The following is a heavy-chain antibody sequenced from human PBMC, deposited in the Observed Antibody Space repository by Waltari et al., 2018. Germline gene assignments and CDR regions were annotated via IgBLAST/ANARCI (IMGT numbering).Heavy chain of an antibody. CDR3: ASTGYSSSWTVDY. D-gene: IGHD6-13*01. V-gene: IGHV4-61*02. Sequence: QVQLQESGPGLVKPSQTLSLTCTVSGGSISSGSYYWIWIRQPAGKGLEWIGRIYTSGSTNYNPTLKSRVTISVDTSKNKFSLKLSSVTAADTAGYYCASTGYSSSWTVDYWGQGTLVTVSS. J-gene: IGHJ4*02. CDR1: GGSISSGSYY. CDR2: IYTSGST.